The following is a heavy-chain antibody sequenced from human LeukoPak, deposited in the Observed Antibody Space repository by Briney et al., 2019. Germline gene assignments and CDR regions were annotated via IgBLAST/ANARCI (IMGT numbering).Heavy chain of an antibody. J-gene: IGHJ5*02. CDR1: GYSISSGHY. CDR3: ARHVPSTIFFNWFDP. V-gene: IGHV4-38-2*02. Sequence: SETLSLTCTVSGYSISSGHYWGWIRQPPGKGLEWIGSIHHSGTTYYNPSLKSRVTISVDTSNNQFSLKLTSVTAADTAVYYCARHVPSTIFFNWFDPWGQGTLVTVSS. CDR2: IHHSGTT. D-gene: IGHD3-3*01.